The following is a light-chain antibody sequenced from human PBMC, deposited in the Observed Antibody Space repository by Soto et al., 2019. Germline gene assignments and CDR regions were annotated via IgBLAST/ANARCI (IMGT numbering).Light chain of an antibody. V-gene: IGLV2-14*01. J-gene: IGLJ1*01. CDR3: SSYTSSSTRLYV. Sequence: QSALTQPASVSGSPGQSITISCTGTSSDVGGYNYVSWYQQHPGKAPKLMIYDVRNRPSGVSNRFSGSKSGNTASLTISGHQAEDEAEYYCSSYTSSSTRLYVFGTGTKLTVL. CDR2: DVR. CDR1: SSDVGGYNY.